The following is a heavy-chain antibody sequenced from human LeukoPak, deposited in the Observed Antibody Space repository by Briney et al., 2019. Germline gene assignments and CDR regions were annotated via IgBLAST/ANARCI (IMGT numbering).Heavy chain of an antibody. Sequence: PGGSLRLPCAASGFTFSSYEMNWVRQAPGKGLEWVSYISSSGSTIYYADSVKGRFTISRDNAKNSLYLQMNSLRAEDTAVYYCARGPEGYCSGGSCYGGWFDPWGQGTLVTVSS. CDR1: GFTFSSYE. D-gene: IGHD2-15*01. CDR2: ISSSGSTI. J-gene: IGHJ5*02. V-gene: IGHV3-48*03. CDR3: ARGPEGYCSGGSCYGGWFDP.